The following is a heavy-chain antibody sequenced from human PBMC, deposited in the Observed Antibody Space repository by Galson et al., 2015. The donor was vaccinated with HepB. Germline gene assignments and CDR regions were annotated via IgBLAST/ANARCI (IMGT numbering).Heavy chain of an antibody. CDR1: GYTFTNYG. V-gene: IGHV1-18*01. J-gene: IGHJ6*02. D-gene: IGHD3-3*01. Sequence: SVKVSCKASGYTFTNYGISWVRQAPGQGPEWMGWSSGYDGNTKYAQNLQGRVTLTTDTSTSTAYMELRSLRSDDTAVYYCARDNPNYPEFWSGYSGLVGGMDVWGQGTTVIVSS. CDR2: SSGYDGNT. CDR3: ARDNPNYPEFWSGYSGLVGGMDV.